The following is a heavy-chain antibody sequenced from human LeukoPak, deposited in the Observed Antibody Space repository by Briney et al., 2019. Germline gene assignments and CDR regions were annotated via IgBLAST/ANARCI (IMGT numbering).Heavy chain of an antibody. CDR2: ISGDGSIT. J-gene: IGHJ4*02. CDR3: AGSQFDY. V-gene: IGHV3-74*01. CDR1: GFAFSSYW. Sequence: GGSLRLSCATSGFAFSSYWMLWVRQAPGKGLVWVSRISGDGSITTYADSVKGRFTISRDNTKNILYLQMNSLRDEDTATYYCAGSQFDYWGQGILVTVFS.